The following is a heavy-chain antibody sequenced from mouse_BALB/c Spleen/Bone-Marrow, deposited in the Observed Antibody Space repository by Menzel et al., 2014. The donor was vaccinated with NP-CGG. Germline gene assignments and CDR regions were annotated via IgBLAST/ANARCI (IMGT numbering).Heavy chain of an antibody. CDR3: ARNGNYGAWFAY. CDR2: IDPANGNT. CDR1: GFNIKDTY. J-gene: IGHJ3*01. D-gene: IGHD2-1*01. Sequence: EVQFQESGAELVKPGASVKLSCTASGFNIKDTYMHWVKQRPEQGLEWIGRIDPANGNTKYDPKFQGKATITADTSSNTAYLQLSSLTSEDTAVYYCARNGNYGAWFAYWGQGTLVTVSA. V-gene: IGHV14-3*02.